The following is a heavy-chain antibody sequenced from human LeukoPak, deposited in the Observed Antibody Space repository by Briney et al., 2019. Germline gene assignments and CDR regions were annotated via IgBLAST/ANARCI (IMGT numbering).Heavy chain of an antibody. J-gene: IGHJ4*02. CDR2: IYADGNT. Sequence: GGSLRLSCAASGFIVNTNYMTWVRQAPGRGLEWVSFIYADGNTYYADSVKGRFTISRDITKNAVYLQMNSLRAEDTAVYYCARDSYGDANFDSWGQGTLVTVSS. CDR1: GFIVNTNY. CDR3: ARDSYGDANFDS. D-gene: IGHD4-17*01. V-gene: IGHV3-53*01.